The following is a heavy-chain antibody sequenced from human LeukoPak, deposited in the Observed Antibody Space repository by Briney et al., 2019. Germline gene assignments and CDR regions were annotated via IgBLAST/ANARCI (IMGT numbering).Heavy chain of an antibody. V-gene: IGHV1-2*02. CDR1: GYTFTGYY. CDR3: ASLDFWSGYVVDY. CDR2: INPNSGGT. J-gene: IGHJ4*02. D-gene: IGHD3-3*01. Sequence: ASVKVSCKASGYTFTGYYMHWVRQAPGQGLEWMGWINPNSGGTNYAQKFQGRVTMTRDMSISTAYMELSRLRSDDTAVYYCASLDFWSGYVVDYWGQGTLVTVSS.